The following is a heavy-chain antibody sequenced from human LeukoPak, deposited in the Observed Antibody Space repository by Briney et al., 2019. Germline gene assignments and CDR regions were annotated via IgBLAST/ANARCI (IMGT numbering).Heavy chain of an antibody. CDR2: IKSKTDGGTT. CDR3: TTGITMIPPVYFQH. Sequence: GGSLRLSCAASGFSFSSYWMSWVRQAPGKGLEWVGRIKSKTDGGTTDYAAPVKGRFTISRDDSKNTLYLQMNSLKTEDTAVYYCTTGITMIPPVYFQHWGQGTLVTVSS. V-gene: IGHV3-15*01. D-gene: IGHD3-22*01. CDR1: GFSFSSYW. J-gene: IGHJ1*01.